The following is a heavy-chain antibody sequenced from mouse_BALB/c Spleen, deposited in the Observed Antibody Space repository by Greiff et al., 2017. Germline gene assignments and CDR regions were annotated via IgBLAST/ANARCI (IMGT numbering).Heavy chain of an antibody. V-gene: IGHV2-4-1*01. J-gene: IGHJ4*01. CDR1: GFSLTSYG. CDR2: IWSGGST. D-gene: IGHD1-2*01. Sequence: VQLQESGPGLVQPSQSLSITCTVSGFSLTSYGVHWVRQSPGKGLEWLGVIWSGGSTDYNAAFISRLSISKDNSKSQVFFKMNSLQADDTAIYYCARKTAYYAMDDWGQGTSGTVSS. CDR3: ARKTAYYAMDD.